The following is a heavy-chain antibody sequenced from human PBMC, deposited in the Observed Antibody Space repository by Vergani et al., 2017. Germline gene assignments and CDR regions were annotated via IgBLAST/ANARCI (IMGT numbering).Heavy chain of an antibody. V-gene: IGHV3-23*04. CDR3: AKDFYGGYSSPLHFDY. D-gene: IGHD6-13*01. J-gene: IGHJ4*02. CDR1: GFTFSSYA. Sequence: VQLVQSGAEVKKPGASVKVSCKASGFTFSSYAMSWVRQAPGKGLEWVSAISGSGGSTYYADSVKGRFTISRDNSKNTLYLQMNSLRAEDTAVYYCAKDFYGGYSSPLHFDYWGQGTLVTVSS. CDR2: ISGSGGST.